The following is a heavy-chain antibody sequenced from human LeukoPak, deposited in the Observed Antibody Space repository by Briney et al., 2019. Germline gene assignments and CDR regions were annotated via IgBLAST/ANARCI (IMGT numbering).Heavy chain of an antibody. D-gene: IGHD5-24*01. J-gene: IGHJ4*02. V-gene: IGHV3-23*01. Sequence: GGALRLSCAASGFSFSDYAMSGVRQAPGKGLEGVSGLCGSSGGIDNADSVNGSFIISRDNSRNILYLQMHSLRAEDTAVYYCAKDFRQGHGYWDIDYWGRGTLVTVSS. CDR1: GFSFSDYA. CDR2: LCGSSGGI. CDR3: AKDFRQGHGYWDIDY.